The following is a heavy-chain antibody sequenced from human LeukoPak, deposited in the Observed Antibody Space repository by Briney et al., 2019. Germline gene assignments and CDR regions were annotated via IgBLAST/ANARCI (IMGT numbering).Heavy chain of an antibody. D-gene: IGHD6-19*01. J-gene: IGHJ4*02. CDR1: GFSLSTYE. Sequence: GGSLRLSCAASGFSLSTYEMNWVRQAPGKGLEWISYISTSGSTIYSADSVKGRFTISRDNSKNTLYLQMNSLRAEDTAVYYCAKTRIPVAGSDLDFWGQGTLVTVSS. CDR2: ISTSGSTI. CDR3: AKTRIPVAGSDLDF. V-gene: IGHV3-48*03.